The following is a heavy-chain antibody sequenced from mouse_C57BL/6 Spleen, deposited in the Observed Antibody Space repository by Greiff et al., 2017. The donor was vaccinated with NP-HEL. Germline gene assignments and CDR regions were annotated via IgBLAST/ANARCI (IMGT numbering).Heavy chain of an antibody. V-gene: IGHV1-72*01. J-gene: IGHJ3*01. CDR2: IDPNSGGT. D-gene: IGHD1-1*01. CDR1: GYTFTSYW. CDR3: ARSDYGSSGAY. Sequence: QVQLKQPGAELVKPGASVKLSCKASGYTFTSYWMHWVKQRPGRGLEWIGRIDPNSGGTKYNEKFKSKATLTVDKPSSTAYMQLSSLTSEDSAVYYCARSDYGSSGAYWGQGTLVTVSA.